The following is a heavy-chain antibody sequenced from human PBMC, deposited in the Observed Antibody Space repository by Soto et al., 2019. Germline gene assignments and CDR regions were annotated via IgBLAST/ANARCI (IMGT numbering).Heavy chain of an antibody. J-gene: IGHJ6*02. CDR1: GYSFTSYW. D-gene: IGHD7-27*01. CDR3: ARLTGDTLYYYGMDV. CDR2: IYPGDSDT. Sequence: GESLKISCNGSGYSFTSYWIGWVRQMPGKGLEWMGIIYPGDSDTRYSPSFQGQVTISADKSISTAYLQWSSLKASDTAMYYCARLTGDTLYYYGMDVWGQGTTVTVSS. V-gene: IGHV5-51*01.